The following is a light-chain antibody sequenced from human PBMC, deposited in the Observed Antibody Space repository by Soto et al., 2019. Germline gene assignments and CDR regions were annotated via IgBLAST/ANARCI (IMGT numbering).Light chain of an antibody. Sequence: EIVLTQSPGTLSLSPGERAALSCRASQSFSSKFLAWYQHKPGQAPRLLIYGVSTRDTGVPDRFSGSASGTEFTLTISSLQSEDFAVYYCQQYNNWPRTFGQGTRLEIK. CDR1: QSFSSKF. CDR3: QQYNNWPRT. J-gene: IGKJ5*01. V-gene: IGKV3-15*01. CDR2: GVS.